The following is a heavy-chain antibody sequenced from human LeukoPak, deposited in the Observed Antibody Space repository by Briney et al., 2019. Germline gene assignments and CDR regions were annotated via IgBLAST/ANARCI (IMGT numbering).Heavy chain of an antibody. D-gene: IGHD6-13*01. J-gene: IGHJ6*03. CDR2: INPNSGGT. CDR3: ATHNGVSSSWPDHYYYYMDV. Sequence: ASVKVSCKASGYTFTGYYMHWVRQAPGQGLEWMGWINPNSGGTNYAQKSQGRVTMTRDTSISTAYMELSRLRSDDTAVYYCATHNGVSSSWPDHYYYYMDVWGKGTTVTVSS. CDR1: GYTFTGYY. V-gene: IGHV1-2*02.